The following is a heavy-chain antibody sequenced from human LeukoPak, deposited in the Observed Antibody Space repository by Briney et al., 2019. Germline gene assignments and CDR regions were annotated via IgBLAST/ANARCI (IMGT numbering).Heavy chain of an antibody. V-gene: IGHV3-9*01. J-gene: IGHJ5*02. CDR1: GFTFDDYA. CDR2: ISWNSGSI. Sequence: GGSLRLSCAASGFTFDDYAMHWVRQAPGRGLEWVSGISWNSGSIGYADSVKGRFTISRDNAKNTLYLQMNSLRAEDTAVYYCAKDSLKKQLANWFDPWGQGTLVTVSS. CDR3: AKDSLKKQLANWFDP. D-gene: IGHD6-13*01.